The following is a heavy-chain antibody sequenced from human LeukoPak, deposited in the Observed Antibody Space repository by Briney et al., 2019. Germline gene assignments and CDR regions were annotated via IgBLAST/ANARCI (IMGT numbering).Heavy chain of an antibody. V-gene: IGHV6-1*01. CDR3: ARGSAFDI. J-gene: IGHJ3*02. Sequence: SQTLSLTCAISGDSVSSNSAAWNWIRQSPSRGLEWLGRAYYRSKWYIDYAESVESRMIINPDTSKNQFSLQLNSMTPEDTALYYCARGSAFDIWGQGTMVTASS. CDR2: AYYRSKWYI. CDR1: GDSVSSNSAA.